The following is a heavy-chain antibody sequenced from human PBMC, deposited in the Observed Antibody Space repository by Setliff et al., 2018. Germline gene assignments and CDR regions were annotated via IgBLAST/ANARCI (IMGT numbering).Heavy chain of an antibody. CDR2: ISHSNTYI. D-gene: IGHD3-22*01. J-gene: IGHJ5*02. V-gene: IGHV3-21*01. CDR1: GFVFSNYD. CDR3: ARGNFYYFDRTGRGPNWFDP. Sequence: GESLKISCAASGFVFSNYDMNWVRQAPGKGLEWVSSISHSNTYIYYADSVKGRFTISRDNATNSLYLQMNSLRAEDTAVYYCARGNFYYFDRTGRGPNWFDPWGQGTLVTVSS.